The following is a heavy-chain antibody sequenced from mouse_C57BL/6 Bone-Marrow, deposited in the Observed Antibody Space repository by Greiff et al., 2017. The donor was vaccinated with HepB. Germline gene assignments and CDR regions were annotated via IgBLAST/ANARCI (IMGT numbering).Heavy chain of an antibody. V-gene: IGHV1-74*01. D-gene: IGHD2-5*01. CDR3: AISPLYYSNYDYAMDY. CDR1: GYTFTSYW. CDR2: IHPSDSDT. Sequence: QVQLQQPGAELVKPGASVKVSCKASGYTFTSYWMHWVKQRPGQGLEWIGRIHPSDSDTNYNQKFKGKATLTVDKSSSTAYMQLSSLTSEDSAVYYGAISPLYYSNYDYAMDYWGQGTSVTVSS. J-gene: IGHJ4*01.